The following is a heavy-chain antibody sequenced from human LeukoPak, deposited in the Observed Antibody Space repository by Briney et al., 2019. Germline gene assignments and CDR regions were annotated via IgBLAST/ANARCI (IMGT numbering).Heavy chain of an antibody. J-gene: IGHJ5*02. CDR2: VYNTGST. Sequence: SETLSLTCSVSGGSMSSENEYWGWIRQTPGKGLEWIGSVYNTGSTDYNPSLKRRFSISIDTSKNQFSLKVTSVTAADTAVCYCARHILEEHWFDPWGLGTLVIVSS. D-gene: IGHD1-1*01. CDR1: GGSMSSENEY. V-gene: IGHV4-39*01. CDR3: ARHILEEHWFDP.